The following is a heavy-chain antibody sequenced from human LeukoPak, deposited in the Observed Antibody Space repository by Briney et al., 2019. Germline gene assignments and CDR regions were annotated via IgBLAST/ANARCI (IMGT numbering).Heavy chain of an antibody. D-gene: IGHD3-22*01. CDR2: ISGSGGST. Sequence: PGGPLRLSCAASGFTFSSYAMSWVRQAPGKGLEWVSGISGSGGSTYYADSVKGRFTISRDNSKNTLYLQMNSLRAEDTAVYYCAKGLRSFYYDSSGYDTYYFDYWGQGTLVTVSS. CDR3: AKGLRSFYYDSSGYDTYYFDY. J-gene: IGHJ4*02. V-gene: IGHV3-23*01. CDR1: GFTFSSYA.